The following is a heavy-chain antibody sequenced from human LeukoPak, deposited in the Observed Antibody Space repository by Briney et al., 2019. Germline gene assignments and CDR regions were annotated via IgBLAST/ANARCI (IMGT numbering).Heavy chain of an antibody. CDR3: ARGEASEGPYYFDY. CDR1: GGSFSGYH. Sequence: PSETLSLTCAVYGGSFSGYHWSWIRQPPGKGLEWIGEINHSGSTNYNPSLKSRVTMSVDTSKNQFSLKLSSVTAADTAVYYCARGEASEGPYYFDYWGQGTLVTVSS. CDR2: INHSGST. J-gene: IGHJ4*02. V-gene: IGHV4-34*01.